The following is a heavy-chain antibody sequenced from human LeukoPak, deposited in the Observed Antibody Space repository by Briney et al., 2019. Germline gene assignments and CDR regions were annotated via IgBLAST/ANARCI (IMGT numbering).Heavy chain of an antibody. Sequence: GGSLRLSCAASRFSFSSYSMNWIRQAPGKGLEWVSAISGSSSYIYYADSVKGRFTISRDNAKNSVDLQMNSLRAEDTAVYYCASVPGETKKRAIDYWGQGTLVTVSS. V-gene: IGHV3-21*01. D-gene: IGHD3-10*01. CDR3: ASVPGETKKRAIDY. CDR1: RFSFSSYS. J-gene: IGHJ4*02. CDR2: ISGSSSYI.